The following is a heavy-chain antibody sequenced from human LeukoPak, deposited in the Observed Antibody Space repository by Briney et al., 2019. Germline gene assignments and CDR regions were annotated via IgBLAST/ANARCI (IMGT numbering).Heavy chain of an antibody. J-gene: IGHJ4*02. Sequence: SDTLSLTCTVSGGSISSYYWSWIRQPPGKGLEWIGYIYYSGSTNYNPSLKSRVTISVDTSKNQFSLKLSSVTAADTAVYYCARRRGYSFDYWGQGTLVTVSS. CDR2: IYYSGST. CDR3: ARRRGYSFDY. CDR1: GGSISSYY. D-gene: IGHD5-18*01. V-gene: IGHV4-59*08.